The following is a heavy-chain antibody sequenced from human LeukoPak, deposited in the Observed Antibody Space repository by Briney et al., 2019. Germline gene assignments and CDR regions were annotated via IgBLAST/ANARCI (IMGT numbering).Heavy chain of an antibody. CDR2: INPNSGGT. CDR1: GYTFTSYG. J-gene: IGHJ4*02. D-gene: IGHD2-21*02. Sequence: ASVKVSCKASGYTFTSYGISWVRQAPGQGLEWMGWINPNSGGTNYAQKFQGRVTMTRDTSISTAYMELSRLRSDDTAVYYCARELVTATLSIVYYFDYWGQGTLVTVSS. V-gene: IGHV1-2*02. CDR3: ARELVTATLSIVYYFDY.